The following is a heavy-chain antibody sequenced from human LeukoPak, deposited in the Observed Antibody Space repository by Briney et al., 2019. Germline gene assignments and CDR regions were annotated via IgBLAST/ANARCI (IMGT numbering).Heavy chain of an antibody. CDR2: ISGSGGST. CDR1: GFTVSSNY. Sequence: PGGSLRLSCAASGFTVSSNYMSWVRQAPGKGLEWVSAISGSGGSTYYADSVKGRFTISRDNSKNTLYLQMNSLRAEDTAVYYCAKGGRARWDYFDYWGQGTLVTVSS. J-gene: IGHJ4*02. D-gene: IGHD1-26*01. CDR3: AKGGRARWDYFDY. V-gene: IGHV3-23*01.